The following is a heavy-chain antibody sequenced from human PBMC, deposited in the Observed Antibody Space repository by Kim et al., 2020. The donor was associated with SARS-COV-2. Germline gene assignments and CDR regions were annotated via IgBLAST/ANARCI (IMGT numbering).Heavy chain of an antibody. Sequence: STYDHPSLKSRVTISVDTSKNQFSRKLSSVTAADTAVYYCAGGVGYGMDVWGQGTTVTVSS. CDR3: AGGVGYGMDV. V-gene: IGHV4-31*02. CDR2: ST. J-gene: IGHJ6*02.